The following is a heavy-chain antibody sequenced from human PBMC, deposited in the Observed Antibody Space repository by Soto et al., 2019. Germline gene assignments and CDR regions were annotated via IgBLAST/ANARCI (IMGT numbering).Heavy chain of an antibody. CDR2: FDPEDGET. CDR1: GGTFSSYA. V-gene: IGHV1-24*01. J-gene: IGHJ4*02. D-gene: IGHD2-21*02. Sequence: ASVKVSCKASGGTFSSYAISWVRQAPGQGLEWMGGFDPEDGETIYAQKFQGRVTMTEDTSTDTAYMELSSLRSEDTAVYYCATDRRGDLTHFDYWGQGTLVTVSS. CDR3: ATDRRGDLTHFDY.